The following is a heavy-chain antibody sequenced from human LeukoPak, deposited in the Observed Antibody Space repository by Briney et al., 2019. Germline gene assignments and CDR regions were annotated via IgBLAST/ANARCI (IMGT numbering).Heavy chain of an antibody. V-gene: IGHV3-30*04. J-gene: IGHJ4*02. CDR1: GFTFSSYA. D-gene: IGHD3-10*01. CDR3: ARSRRLLWDDFDY. Sequence: PGRSLRLSCAASGFTFSSYAMHWVRQAPGKGLEWVAVISYDGSNKYYADSVKGRFTISRDNSKNTLYLQMNSLRAEDTAVYYCARSRRLLWDDFDYWGQGTLVTVSS. CDR2: ISYDGSNK.